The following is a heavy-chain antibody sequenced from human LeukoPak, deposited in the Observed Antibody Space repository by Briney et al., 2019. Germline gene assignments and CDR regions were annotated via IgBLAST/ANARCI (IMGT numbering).Heavy chain of an antibody. D-gene: IGHD4-23*01. Sequence: PGGSLRLSCVASGFTFSSYWMHWVRQAPGKGLVWVSRINTDGSESTYADSVKGRFTISRDNAKNSLYLQMNSLRAEDTAVYYCAREGPTTVVTGSFTDYWGQGTLVTVSS. CDR3: AREGPTTVVTGSFTDY. CDR1: GFTFSSYW. CDR2: INTDGSES. V-gene: IGHV3-74*03. J-gene: IGHJ4*02.